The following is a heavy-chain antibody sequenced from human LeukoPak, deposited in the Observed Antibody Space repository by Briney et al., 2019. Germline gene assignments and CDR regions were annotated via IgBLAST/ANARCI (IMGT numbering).Heavy chain of an antibody. V-gene: IGHV1-46*01. Sequence: GASVKVSCKASGYDFTTNYIQWERQAPGQGLEWMGTINPSVGSTTYGQRFQGRVTMTRDTSTTTVYMDLSSLTSEDTAIYYCAKGYCTGASCYVLDSWGQGTLVTVSS. D-gene: IGHD2-15*01. J-gene: IGHJ4*02. CDR2: INPSVGST. CDR1: GYDFTTNY. CDR3: AKGYCTGASCYVLDS.